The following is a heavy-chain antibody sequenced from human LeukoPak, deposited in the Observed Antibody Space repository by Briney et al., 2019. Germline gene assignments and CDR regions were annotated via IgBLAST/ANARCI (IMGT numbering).Heavy chain of an antibody. CDR2: VKSKTAGGAT. V-gene: IGHV3-15*01. CDR1: GFTSGFTFSHAW. D-gene: IGHD2-15*01. CDR3: RICSGKYSGGY. J-gene: IGHJ4*01. Sequence: GGSLRLSCAASGFTSGFTFSHAWMSWIRQALGRGLEWVGRVKSKTAGGATDYAAPVKGRFTISRDDSKNTLYLQMNSLKTEDTAVYYCRICSGKYSGGYWGQGTNVTVSS.